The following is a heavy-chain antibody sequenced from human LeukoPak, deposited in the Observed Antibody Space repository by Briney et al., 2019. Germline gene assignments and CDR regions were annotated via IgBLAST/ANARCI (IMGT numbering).Heavy chain of an antibody. CDR3: VKADCSDGGCYPGY. J-gene: IGHJ4*02. CDR2: ISTNGGST. V-gene: IGHV3-64D*09. D-gene: IGHD2-15*01. CDR1: GFTFSNYA. Sequence: GGSLRLSCSASGFTFSNYAMHWVRQAPGKGLEYVSSISTNGGSTYYADSVKGRFTISRDNSKNTVYLQMSSLRVEDTAVYYCVKADCSDGGCYPGYWGQGTPVTVSS.